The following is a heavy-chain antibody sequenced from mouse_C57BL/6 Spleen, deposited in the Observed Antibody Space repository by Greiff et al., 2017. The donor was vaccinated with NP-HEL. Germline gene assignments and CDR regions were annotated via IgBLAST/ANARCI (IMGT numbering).Heavy chain of an antibody. D-gene: IGHD2-4*01. J-gene: IGHJ2*01. CDR3: ARTYDYDDGYFDY. Sequence: EVQGVESGGGLVKPGGSLKLSCAASGFTFSDYGMHWVRQAPEKGLEWVAYISSGSSTIYYADTVKGRFTISRDNAKNTLFLQMTSLRSEDTAMYYCARTYDYDDGYFDYWGQGTTLTVSS. V-gene: IGHV5-17*01. CDR1: GFTFSDYG. CDR2: ISSGSSTI.